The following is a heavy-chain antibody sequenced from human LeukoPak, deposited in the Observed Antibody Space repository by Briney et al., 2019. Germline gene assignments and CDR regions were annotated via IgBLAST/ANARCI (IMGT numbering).Heavy chain of an antibody. V-gene: IGHV4-59*01. CDR3: AREHGSGSYFEYYFDY. Sequence: SETLSLTCTVSGGSISSYYWSWIRQPPGKGLEWIGYIYYSGSTNYNPSLKSRVTKSVDTSKNQFSLKLSSMTAADTAVYYCAREHGSGSYFEYYFDYWGQGTLVTVSS. CDR2: IYYSGST. J-gene: IGHJ4*02. CDR1: GGSISSYY. D-gene: IGHD3-10*01.